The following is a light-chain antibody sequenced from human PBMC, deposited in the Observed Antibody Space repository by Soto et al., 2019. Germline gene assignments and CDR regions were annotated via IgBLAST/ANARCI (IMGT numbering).Light chain of an antibody. J-gene: IGKJ1*01. Sequence: EIVLKQYPATLSLAPGETAPLSCRASQSLSGRYLAWYQQKLGQAPRLLIYDVSSRASGIPDRFSGSGSGTDFTLSISRLEPEDFAVYYCQQYGSSPTSGQGTKVDIK. V-gene: IGKV3-20*01. CDR1: QSLSGRY. CDR3: QQYGSSPT. CDR2: DVS.